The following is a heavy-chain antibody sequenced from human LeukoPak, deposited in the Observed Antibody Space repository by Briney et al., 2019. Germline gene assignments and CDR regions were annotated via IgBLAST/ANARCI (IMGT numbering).Heavy chain of an antibody. J-gene: IGHJ1*01. Sequence: SVKVSCKASGGTFSSYAISWVRQAPGQGLEWMGGIIPIFGTANYAQKFQGRVTITADESTSTAYMELSSLRSEDTAVYYCARDLPHLRYCSSTSCPGAEYFQRWGQGTLVTVSS. D-gene: IGHD2-2*01. CDR1: GGTFSSYA. V-gene: IGHV1-69*01. CDR3: ARDLPHLRYCSSTSCPGAEYFQR. CDR2: IIPIFGTA.